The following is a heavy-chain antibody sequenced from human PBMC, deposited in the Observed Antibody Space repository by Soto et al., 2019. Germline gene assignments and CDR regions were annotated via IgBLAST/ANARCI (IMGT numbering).Heavy chain of an antibody. V-gene: IGHV3-30*18. D-gene: IGHD3-16*01. Sequence: VQLVESGGGVVQPGRSLRLSCAASGFTFSSYGMHWVRQAPGKGLEWVAVISYDGSNKYYADSVKGRFTISRDNSKNTLFMQMNSLRAEDTAVYYCAKDEGGLGYFDCWGQGTLVTVSS. CDR2: ISYDGSNK. CDR1: GFTFSSYG. J-gene: IGHJ4*02. CDR3: AKDEGGLGYFDC.